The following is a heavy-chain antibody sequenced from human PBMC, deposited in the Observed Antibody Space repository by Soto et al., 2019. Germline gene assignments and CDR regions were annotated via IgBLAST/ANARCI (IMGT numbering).Heavy chain of an antibody. CDR1: GGSMSRYY. V-gene: IGHV4-59*01. D-gene: IGHD1-1*01. CDR2: IHYTGST. J-gene: IGHJ5*02. CDR3: ARDLTISSTDGPLDP. Sequence: SETLSLTCTVSGGSMSRYYWTWIRQPPGKGLEWIGNIHYTGSTNYNPSLKSRVTILLGTFTSQFSLKVSSVTAADTAVYYCARDLTISSTDGPLDPWGHGTLVTVPS.